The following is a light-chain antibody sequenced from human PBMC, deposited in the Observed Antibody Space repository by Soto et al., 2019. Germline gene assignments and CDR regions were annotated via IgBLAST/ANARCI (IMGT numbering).Light chain of an antibody. Sequence: QSVLTQTPSVSGAPGQTITISCTGTDSNIGAGYDVHWYQHLPGRAPKLIIFGNTHRPSGVPDRCSGSKSGTSASLAITGLQPEDEADYYCQSFDNSLSGFYVFGSGTKLTVL. J-gene: IGLJ1*01. CDR1: DSNIGAGYD. V-gene: IGLV1-40*01. CDR3: QSFDNSLSGFYV. CDR2: GNT.